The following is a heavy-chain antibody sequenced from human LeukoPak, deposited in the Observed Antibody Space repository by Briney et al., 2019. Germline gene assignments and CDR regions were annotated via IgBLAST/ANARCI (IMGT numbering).Heavy chain of an antibody. CDR3: ARVNYDILTGYFDY. D-gene: IGHD3-9*01. Sequence: GASVKVSCKASGYTFTSYGISWVRQAPGQGLEWMRWISAYNGNTNYAQKLQGRVTMTTDTSTSTAYMELRSLRSDDTAVYYCARVNYDILTGYFDYWGQGTLVTVSS. V-gene: IGHV1-18*01. CDR1: GYTFTSYG. J-gene: IGHJ4*02. CDR2: ISAYNGNT.